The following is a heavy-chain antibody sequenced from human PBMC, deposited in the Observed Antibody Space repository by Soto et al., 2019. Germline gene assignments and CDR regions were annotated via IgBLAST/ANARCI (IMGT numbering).Heavy chain of an antibody. Sequence: PSETLSLTCTVSGGSISSGDYYWSWIRQPPGKGLEWIGYIYYSGSTYYNPSLKSRVTISVDTSKNQFSLKLSSVTAADTAVYYCARDKWIDYYGSGSYTRTKPAYYYYGMDVWGQGTKVTVYS. CDR1: GGSISSGDYY. CDR2: IYYSGST. V-gene: IGHV4-30-4*01. D-gene: IGHD3-10*01. CDR3: ARDKWIDYYGSGSYTRTKPAYYYYGMDV. J-gene: IGHJ6*02.